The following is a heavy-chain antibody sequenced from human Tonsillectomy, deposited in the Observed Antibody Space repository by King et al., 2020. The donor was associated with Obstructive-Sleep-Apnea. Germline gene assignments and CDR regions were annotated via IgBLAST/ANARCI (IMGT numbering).Heavy chain of an antibody. J-gene: IGHJ4*02. CDR1: GFTFSSYS. CDR2: ISSSRSYI. Sequence: EVQLVESGGGLVKPGGSLRLSCAASGFTFSSYSMNWVRQAPGKGLEWVSSISSSRSYIYYADSVKGRFTISRDNAKNSLYLQMNSLRAEDTAVYYCARDSSYTATFDYWGQGTLVTVSS. V-gene: IGHV3-21*01. D-gene: IGHD5-18*01. CDR3: ARDSSYTATFDY.